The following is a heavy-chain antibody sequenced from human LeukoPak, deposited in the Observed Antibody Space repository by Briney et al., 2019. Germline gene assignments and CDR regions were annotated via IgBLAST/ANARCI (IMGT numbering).Heavy chain of an antibody. CDR2: IYHSGST. Sequence: SETLSLTCTVSGYSISSGYYWDWIRQPPGKGLEWIGSIYHSGSTYYNPSLKSRVTISVDTSKNQFSLKLSSVTAADTAVYYCARGDTGYFDYWGQGTLVTVSS. V-gene: IGHV4-38-2*02. J-gene: IGHJ4*02. CDR1: GYSISSGYY. CDR3: ARGDTGYFDY. D-gene: IGHD3-16*01.